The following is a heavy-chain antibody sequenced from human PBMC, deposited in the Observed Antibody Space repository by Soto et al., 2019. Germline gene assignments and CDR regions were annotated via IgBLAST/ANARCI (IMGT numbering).Heavy chain of an antibody. CDR1: GFTFSSAW. J-gene: IGHJ4*02. CDR3: TADPHYYTGGVAY. D-gene: IGHD2-8*02. Sequence: GGSLRLSCAASGFTFSSAWLNWVRQAPGKGLEWVGRIKGKVHGETTDYAAPVKGRFSISRDDSSNTLHLQMNSLEIEDTAVYYCTADPHYYTGGVAYWGQGALVTVS. CDR2: IKGKVHGETT. V-gene: IGHV3-15*07.